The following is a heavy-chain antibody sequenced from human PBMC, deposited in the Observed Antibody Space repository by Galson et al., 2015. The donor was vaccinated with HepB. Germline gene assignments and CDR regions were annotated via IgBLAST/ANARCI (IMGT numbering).Heavy chain of an antibody. Sequence: SLRLSCAASGFTFSSYGMHWVRQAPGKGLEWVAVISYDGSNKYYADSVKGRFTISRDNSKNTLYLQMNSLRAEDTAVYYCAKDPGIAVAGSLYYYGMDVWGQGTTVTVSS. D-gene: IGHD6-19*01. J-gene: IGHJ6*02. CDR1: GFTFSSYG. CDR3: AKDPGIAVAGSLYYYGMDV. CDR2: ISYDGSNK. V-gene: IGHV3-30*18.